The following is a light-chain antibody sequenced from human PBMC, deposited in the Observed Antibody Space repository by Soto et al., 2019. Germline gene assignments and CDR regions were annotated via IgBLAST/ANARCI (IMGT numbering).Light chain of an antibody. J-gene: IGKJ5*01. CDR2: GAS. Sequence: EIVLIPFSSTVSPSLGERTTXSCRASQSLSSSYLAWYQQKPGHARRVLIYGASGRGTGIPDRFSGNRSRTDFSLASSTVVPADYAVYYSGPGPSWGMAFGRGTRMEIK. CDR1: QSLSSSY. V-gene: IGKV3-20*01. CDR3: GPGPSWGMA.